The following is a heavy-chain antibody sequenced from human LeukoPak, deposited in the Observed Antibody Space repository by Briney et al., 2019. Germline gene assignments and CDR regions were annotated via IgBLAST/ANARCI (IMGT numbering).Heavy chain of an antibody. CDR2: IYYTGST. CDR1: GGSVNSLDYY. V-gene: IGHV4-39*01. J-gene: IGHJ6*03. Sequence: VSGGSVNSLDYYWGWVRQTPGKGLEWIGSIYYTGSTYDNPSLRSRVTVSVDTSKNQFSLQLNSVTPEDTAVYYCARGGWPLDSYYYYYMDVWGKGTTVTVSS. D-gene: IGHD6-19*01. CDR3: ARGGWPLDSYYYYYMDV.